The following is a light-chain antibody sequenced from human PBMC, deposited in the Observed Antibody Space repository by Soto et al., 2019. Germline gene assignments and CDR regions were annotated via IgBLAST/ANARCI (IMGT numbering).Light chain of an antibody. J-gene: IGKJ4*01. CDR3: QQRNNWPLT. CDR2: GAS. CDR1: QSVSSSY. V-gene: IGKV3D-20*02. Sequence: DIVLTQSPGALALSPGERATRSCRASQSVSSSYLAWYQQKPGQAPRLLIYGASSRATGTPDRFSGSGSGTDFTLTISSLEPEDFAVYYCQQRNNWPLTFGGGTKVDIK.